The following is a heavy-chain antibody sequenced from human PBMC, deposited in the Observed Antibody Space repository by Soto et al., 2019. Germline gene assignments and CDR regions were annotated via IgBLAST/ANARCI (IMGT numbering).Heavy chain of an antibody. J-gene: IGHJ4*02. CDR1: GYTFTSYG. CDR3: ASIDSSGYPGDY. V-gene: IGHV1-18*04. D-gene: IGHD3-22*01. Sequence: ASVKVSGKASGYTFTSYGISWVRQAPVQGLEWIGWISAYNGNTNYAQKLHGRVTMATDTSTSTAYMELRILRSDDTAVYSCASIDSSGYPGDYCRQGTLVTASS. CDR2: ISAYNGNT.